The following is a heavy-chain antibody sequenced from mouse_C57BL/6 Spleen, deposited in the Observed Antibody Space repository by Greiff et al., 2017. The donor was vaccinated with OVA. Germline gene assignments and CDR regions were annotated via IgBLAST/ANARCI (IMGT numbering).Heavy chain of an antibody. CDR2: IDPSDSYT. Sequence: QVQLQQPGAELVMPGASVKLSCKASGYTFTSYWMHWVKQRPGQGLEWIGEIDPSDSYTNYNQKFKGKSTLTVDKSSSTAYMQLSSLTSEDSSVYFCARKGGYDSRFAYWGQGTLVTVSA. V-gene: IGHV1-69*01. CDR3: ARKGGYDSRFAY. CDR1: GYTFTSYW. D-gene: IGHD2-4*01. J-gene: IGHJ3*01.